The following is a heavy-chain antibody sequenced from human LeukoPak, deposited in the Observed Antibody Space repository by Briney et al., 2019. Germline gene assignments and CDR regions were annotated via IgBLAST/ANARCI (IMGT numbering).Heavy chain of an antibody. CDR2: IYPGDSDV. Sequence: GESLQISCQASGYTFTDYWIAWVRQMPGKGLEWMGIIYPGDSDVIKSPSFQGQVTISADKSITTAYLQWTSLKASESAIYFCARWYSSGYSDYWGQGTLVTVSS. J-gene: IGHJ4*02. CDR1: GYTFTDYW. D-gene: IGHD6-19*01. CDR3: ARWYSSGYSDY. V-gene: IGHV5-51*01.